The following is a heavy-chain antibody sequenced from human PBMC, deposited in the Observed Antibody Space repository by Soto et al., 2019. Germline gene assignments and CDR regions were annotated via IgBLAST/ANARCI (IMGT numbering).Heavy chain of an antibody. CDR2: ISGSGGST. D-gene: IGHD3-22*01. CDR3: AKDRLRSGYYYC. CDR1: GFTFSSYA. V-gene: IGHV3-23*01. Sequence: EVQLLESGGGLVQPWGSLRLSCAASGFTFSSYAMSWVRQAPGKGLEWVSAISGSGGSTYYADSVKGRFTISRDNSKNTLYLQMNSLRAEDTAVYYCAKDRLRSGYYYCWCQGTLVTVSS. J-gene: IGHJ4*02.